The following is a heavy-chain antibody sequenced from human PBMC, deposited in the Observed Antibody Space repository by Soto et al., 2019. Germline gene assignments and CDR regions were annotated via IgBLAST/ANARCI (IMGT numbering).Heavy chain of an antibody. Sequence: QVQLVQSGAEVKKPESSVKVSCKAPGGTFSTYAISWVRQAPGQGLEWLGGIIHMFGTANYAQRFQDRVTITADESTNTVYMELSSLRSEDTAVYFCASGIQLWLRRIHNGYSGWGQGTLVTVSS. D-gene: IGHD5-18*01. V-gene: IGHV1-69*12. CDR1: GGTFSTYA. J-gene: IGHJ4*02. CDR2: IIHMFGTA. CDR3: ASGIQLWLRRIHNGYSG.